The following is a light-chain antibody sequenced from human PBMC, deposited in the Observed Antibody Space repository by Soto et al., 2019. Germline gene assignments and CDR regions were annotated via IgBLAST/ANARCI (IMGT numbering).Light chain of an antibody. CDR3: SAWDDNIYGPV. Sequence: QSVLTQPPSASGTPGQRVAISCSGGSSDIGSNPVNWYLHLPGAAPKLLIYRDNQRPSGVPDRFSGSKSGTSASLTISGLQSEDEADYCSAWDDNIYGPVFGGGTKLTVL. CDR1: SSDIGSNP. J-gene: IGLJ3*02. V-gene: IGLV1-44*01. CDR2: RDN.